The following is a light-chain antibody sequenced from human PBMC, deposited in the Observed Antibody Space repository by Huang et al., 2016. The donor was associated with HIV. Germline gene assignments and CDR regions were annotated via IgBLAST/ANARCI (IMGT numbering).Light chain of an antibody. CDR2: GAS. CDR3: QQYNNWPPEYT. Sequence: EIVLTQSPATLSVSPGERATLSCRASQSISTNLAGYHQKPGQAPRRLIYGASTRATGIPARFSGSGSGTEFTLTISSLQSEDFALYHCQQYNNWPPEYTFGQGTKLEIK. V-gene: IGKV3-15*01. J-gene: IGKJ2*01. CDR1: QSISTN.